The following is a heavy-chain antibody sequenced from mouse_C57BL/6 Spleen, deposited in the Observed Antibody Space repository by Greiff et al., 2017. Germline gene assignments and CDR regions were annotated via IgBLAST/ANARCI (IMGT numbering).Heavy chain of an antibody. Sequence: VKVVESGAELARPGASVKLSCKASGYTFTSYGISWVKQRTGQGLEWIGEIYPRSGNTYYNEKFKGQATLTADKSSSTAYMELRSLTSEDSAVYFCAREGTTVVEDYAMDYWGQGTSVTVSS. V-gene: IGHV1-81*01. CDR3: AREGTTVVEDYAMDY. D-gene: IGHD1-1*01. CDR2: IYPRSGNT. CDR1: GYTFTSYG. J-gene: IGHJ4*01.